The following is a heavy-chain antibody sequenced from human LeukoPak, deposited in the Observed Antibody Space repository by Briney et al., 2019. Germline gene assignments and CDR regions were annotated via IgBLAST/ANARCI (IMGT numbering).Heavy chain of an antibody. CDR1: GGSISSYY. D-gene: IGHD2-21*02. V-gene: IGHV4-4*07. Sequence: SETLSLTCTVSGGSISSYYWSWIRQPAGKGLEWIGRIYTSGSTNYNPSLKSRVTISVDTSKNQFSLKLSSVTAADTAVYYCARQGEAYCGGDCYSYYYYYYMDVWGKGTTVTVSS. CDR3: ARQGEAYCGGDCYSYYYYYYMDV. CDR2: IYTSGST. J-gene: IGHJ6*03.